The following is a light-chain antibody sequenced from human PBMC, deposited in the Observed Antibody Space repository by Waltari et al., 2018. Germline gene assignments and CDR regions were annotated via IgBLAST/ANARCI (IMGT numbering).Light chain of an antibody. CDR2: AAS. CDR3: QQDYTTPWT. Sequence: GDRVTVTCRASQGINKELSWYQQKPGKAPTLLIYAASSLQTGVSSRFSRSGSGTDFTLTISRLQPEDVATYYFQQDYTTPWTFGQGTKVEIK. J-gene: IGKJ1*01. CDR1: QGINKE. V-gene: IGKV1-27*01.